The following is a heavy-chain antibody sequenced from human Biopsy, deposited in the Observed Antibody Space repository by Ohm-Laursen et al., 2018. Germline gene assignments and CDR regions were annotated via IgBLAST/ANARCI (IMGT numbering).Heavy chain of an antibody. J-gene: IGHJ5*02. CDR3: VRDRRDWYEP. V-gene: IGHV4-31*03. Sequence: SQTLSLTCSVSGGSISSGGYYWSWIRPFPGKGLELLGYIYNVESTYYNPSLKSRVLISGDASRNQYSLKLTSVTAADTAVYYCVRDRRDWYEPWGQGTLATVSS. CDR1: GGSISSGGYY. CDR2: IYNVEST.